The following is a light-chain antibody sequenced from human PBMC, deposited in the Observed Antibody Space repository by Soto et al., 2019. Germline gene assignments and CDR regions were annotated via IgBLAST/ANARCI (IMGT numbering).Light chain of an antibody. CDR2: DVS. Sequence: QAVVTQPRSVSGSPGQSVTISCTGTSSDVGGYNYVSWYQQHPGKAPKLMIYDVSKRPSGVPDRFSGSKSGNTASLTISGLQAEDEADYYCCSYAGYVFGTGTKVTVL. V-gene: IGLV2-11*01. CDR1: SSDVGGYNY. CDR3: CSYAGYV. J-gene: IGLJ1*01.